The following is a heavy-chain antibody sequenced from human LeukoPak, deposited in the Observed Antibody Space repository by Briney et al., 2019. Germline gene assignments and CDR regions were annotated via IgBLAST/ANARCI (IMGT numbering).Heavy chain of an antibody. V-gene: IGHV3-48*04. CDR1: GFSFNTYS. CDR3: ARNKGSSRSDFDY. CDR2: ISTSGSTI. D-gene: IGHD6-13*01. Sequence: GGSLRLSCAASGFSFNTYSMNWVRQAPGKGLEWVSYISTSGSTIYYGDAVKGRFTISRDNAKDSLYLQMNSLRAEDTAVYYCARNKGSSRSDFDYWGQGALVTVSS. J-gene: IGHJ4*02.